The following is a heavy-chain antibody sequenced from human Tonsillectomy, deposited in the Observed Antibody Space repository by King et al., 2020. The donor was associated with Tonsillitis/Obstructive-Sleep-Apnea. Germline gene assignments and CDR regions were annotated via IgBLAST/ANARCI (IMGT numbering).Heavy chain of an antibody. CDR3: ARAGAGVGSDAFDI. V-gene: IGHV3-30*04. CDR2: ISYDGSNK. J-gene: IGHJ3*02. D-gene: IGHD3-3*01. CDR1: GFTFSSYA. Sequence: VQPVESGGGVVQPGRSLRLSCAASGFTFSSYAMHWVRQAPGKGLEWVAVISYDGSNKYYADSVKGRFTISRDNSKNTLYLQMNSLRAEDTAVYYCARAGAGVGSDAFDIWGQGTMVTVSS.